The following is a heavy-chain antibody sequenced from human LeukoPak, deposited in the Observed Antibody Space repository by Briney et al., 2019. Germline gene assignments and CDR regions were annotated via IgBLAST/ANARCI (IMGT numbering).Heavy chain of an antibody. CDR1: GFTFGDYA. J-gene: IGHJ4*02. V-gene: IGHV3-21*06. CDR2: ISGSSGSI. D-gene: IGHD3-16*02. CDR3: ARANPPGISFFDY. Sequence: GGSLRLSCTASGFTFGDYAMSWFRQAPGKGLEWVSSISGSSGSIYYADSVKDRFTISRDNAENSLYLQMNSLRAEDTAVYYCARANPPGISFFDYWGQGALVTVSS.